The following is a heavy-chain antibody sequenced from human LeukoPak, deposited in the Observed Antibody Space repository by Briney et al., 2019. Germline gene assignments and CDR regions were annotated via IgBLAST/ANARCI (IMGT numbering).Heavy chain of an antibody. CDR3: AGLFSGYDPFDY. J-gene: IGHJ4*02. V-gene: IGHV4-59*11. CDR1: GGSISSHY. Sequence: SETLSLTCSVSGGSISSHYWSWIRQPPGQGLEWIGYIFYSGISNYNPSLKSRVTVSVDTSKNQVSLKLRSVTAADTAVYYCAGLFSGYDPFDYWGQGTLVTVSS. CDR2: IFYSGIS. D-gene: IGHD5-12*01.